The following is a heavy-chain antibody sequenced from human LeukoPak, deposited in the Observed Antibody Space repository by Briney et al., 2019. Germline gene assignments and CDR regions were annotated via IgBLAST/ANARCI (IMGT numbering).Heavy chain of an antibody. CDR1: GFTFSSYA. D-gene: IGHD2-15*01. CDR2: IKQDGSEK. J-gene: IGHJ3*02. V-gene: IGHV3-7*01. CDR3: ARGYCSGGSCYHDAFDI. Sequence: GGSLRLSCAASGFTFSSYAMSWVRQAPGKGLEWVANIKQDGSEKYYVDSVKGRFTISRDNAKNSLYLQMNSLRAEDTAVYYCARGYCSGGSCYHDAFDIWGQGTMVTVSS.